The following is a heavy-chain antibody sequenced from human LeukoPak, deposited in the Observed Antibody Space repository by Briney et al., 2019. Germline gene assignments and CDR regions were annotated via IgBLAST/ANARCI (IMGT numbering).Heavy chain of an antibody. D-gene: IGHD3-22*01. Sequence: SETLTLTCTAPGCSISSSGYYWGRIRQRPGKELEWIGSIYYSGSTYYTPSLKSRVTISVDTSKKYFSLKLSCVTAADTAVYYCARVNYDLTFDCWGQGTLVTASS. J-gene: IGHJ4*02. V-gene: IGHV4-39*07. CDR2: IYYSGST. CDR3: ARVNYDLTFDC. CDR1: GCSISSSGYY.